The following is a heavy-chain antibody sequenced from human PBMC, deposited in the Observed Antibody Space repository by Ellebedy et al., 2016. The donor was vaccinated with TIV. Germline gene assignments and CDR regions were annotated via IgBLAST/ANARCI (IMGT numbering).Heavy chain of an antibody. D-gene: IGHD4-17*01. Sequence: GESLKISCAASGFTVSSKFMSWVRQAPGKGLEWVAVTTYEGYNKFYADSVRGRFTIYKDSSNNPLYLQMNSLRPEDTAMYHCAKEIGIGDYVRGAFDIWGQGTMVTVSS. V-gene: IGHV3-30*18. CDR3: AKEIGIGDYVRGAFDI. CDR1: GFTVSSKF. J-gene: IGHJ3*02. CDR2: TTYEGYNK.